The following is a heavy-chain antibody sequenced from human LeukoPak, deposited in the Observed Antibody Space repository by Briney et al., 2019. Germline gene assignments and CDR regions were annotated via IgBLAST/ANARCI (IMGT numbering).Heavy chain of an antibody. CDR2: ISYEGSNQ. Sequence: GRSLRLSCSGSGFTFSSHAMHWARQAPGKGLEWVSVISYEGSNQYYADSVKGRFTISRDNSKNTLYLQMNSLRAEDTAVYYCARDYRVGCTGGSCFPIDYWGQGTLVTVSS. CDR3: ARDYRVGCTGGSCFPIDY. J-gene: IGHJ4*02. CDR1: GFTFSSHA. D-gene: IGHD2-15*01. V-gene: IGHV3-30*04.